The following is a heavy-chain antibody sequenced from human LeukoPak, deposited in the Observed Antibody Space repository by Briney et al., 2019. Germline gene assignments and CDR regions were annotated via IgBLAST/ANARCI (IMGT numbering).Heavy chain of an antibody. CDR2: INPNSGGT. Sequence: ASVKVSCKASGYTFTGYYMHWVRQAPGQGLEWMGWINPNSGGTNYAQKFQGRVTMTRDTSISTAYMELSRLRSGDTAVYYCARVRLSNSWFDPWGQGTLVTVSS. D-gene: IGHD3-16*02. V-gene: IGHV1-2*02. CDR3: ARVRLSNSWFDP. CDR1: GYTFTGYY. J-gene: IGHJ5*02.